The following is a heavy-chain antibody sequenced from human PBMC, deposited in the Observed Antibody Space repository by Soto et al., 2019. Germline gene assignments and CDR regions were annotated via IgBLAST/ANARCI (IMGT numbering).Heavy chain of an antibody. V-gene: IGHV4-31*03. D-gene: IGHD7-27*01. Sequence: SETLSLTCTVSGGSISSGGYYWSWIRQHPGKGLEWIGYIYYSGSTYYNPSLKSRVTISVDTSKNQFSLKLSSVTAADTAVYYCARDGTITGASAFDIWGQGTMVTVSS. J-gene: IGHJ3*02. CDR3: ARDGTITGASAFDI. CDR1: GGSISSGGYY. CDR2: IYYSGST.